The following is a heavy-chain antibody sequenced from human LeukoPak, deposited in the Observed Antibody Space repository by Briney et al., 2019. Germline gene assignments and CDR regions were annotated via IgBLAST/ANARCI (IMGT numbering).Heavy chain of an antibody. D-gene: IGHD6-13*01. CDR2: INPNSGGT. V-gene: IGHV1-2*04. Sequence: ASVTVSCKASGYTFTGYYMHWVRQAPGQGLEWMGWINPNSGGTNYAQKFQGWVTMTRDTSISTAYMELSRLRSDDTAVYYCARTQQQPMYYFDYWGQGTLVTVPS. J-gene: IGHJ4*02. CDR3: ARTQQQPMYYFDY. CDR1: GYTFTGYY.